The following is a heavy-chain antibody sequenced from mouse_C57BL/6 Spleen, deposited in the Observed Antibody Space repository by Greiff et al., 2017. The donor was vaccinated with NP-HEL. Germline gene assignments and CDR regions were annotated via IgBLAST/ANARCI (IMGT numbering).Heavy chain of an antibody. CDR1: GFTFSDYY. CDR3: AREDYYGSSPHWYFDV. Sequence: EVQVVESEGGLVQPGSSMKLSCTASGFTFSDYYMAWVRQVPEKGLEWVANINYDGSSTYYLDSLQSRFIISRDNAKNILYLQMSSLKSEDTATYYCAREDYYGSSPHWYFDVWGTGTTVTVSS. J-gene: IGHJ1*03. CDR2: INYDGSST. V-gene: IGHV5-16*01. D-gene: IGHD1-1*01.